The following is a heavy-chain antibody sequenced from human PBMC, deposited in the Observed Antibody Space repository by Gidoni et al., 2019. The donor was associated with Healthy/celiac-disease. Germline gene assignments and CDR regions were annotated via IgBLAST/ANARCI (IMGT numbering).Heavy chain of an antibody. CDR3: AKSYPMVAATFYGMDV. V-gene: IGHV3-23*01. CDR1: GFTFRSYA. D-gene: IGHD2-15*01. J-gene: IGHJ6*02. CDR2: ISGSGGST. Sequence: EVQLLESGGGLVQPGGSLRLSCAASGFTFRSYAMSWVRQAPGKGLEWVSAISGSGGSTYYADSVKGRFTISRDNSKNTLYLQMNSLRAEDTAVYYCAKSYPMVAATFYGMDVWGQGTTVTVSS.